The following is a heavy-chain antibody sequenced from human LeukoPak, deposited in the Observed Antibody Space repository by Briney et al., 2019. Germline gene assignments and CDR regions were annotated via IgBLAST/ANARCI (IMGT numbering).Heavy chain of an antibody. CDR2: IYYSGTT. D-gene: IGHD6-13*01. CDR3: AKVAAAEGRYFDY. Sequence: SETLSLTCTVYGGSISSYYWSWLRQPPGKGPEWIGYIYYSGTTNYNPSLQSRITISVDTSKNQFSLKLSSVTAADTAVYYCAKVAAAEGRYFDYWGQGTLVTVSS. J-gene: IGHJ4*02. V-gene: IGHV4-59*08. CDR1: GGSISSYY.